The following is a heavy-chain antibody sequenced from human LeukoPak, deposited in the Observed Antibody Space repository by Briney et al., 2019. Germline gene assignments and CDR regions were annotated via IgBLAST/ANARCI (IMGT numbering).Heavy chain of an antibody. V-gene: IGHV3-23*01. Sequence: TGGSLRLSCAASGFTFSSYAMSWVRQAPGKGLEWVSAISGSGGSTYYADSVKGRFTISRDNSKNTLYLQMNSLRAEDTAVYYCAKVLVVPPAAFDIWGQGTMVTVSS. CDR1: GFTFSSYA. J-gene: IGHJ3*02. D-gene: IGHD2-2*01. CDR3: AKVLVVPPAAFDI. CDR2: ISGSGGST.